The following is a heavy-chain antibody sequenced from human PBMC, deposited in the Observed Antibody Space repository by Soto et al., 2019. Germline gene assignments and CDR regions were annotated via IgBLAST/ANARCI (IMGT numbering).Heavy chain of an antibody. J-gene: IGHJ6*01. CDR2: ISYDGSNK. CDR1: GLTFSSYG. D-gene: IGHD6-19*01. CDR3: AKGGIAVDSPPGWGGGNYYYGMDV. V-gene: IGHV3-30*18. Sequence: GGSLRLSCAASGLTFSSYGMHWVRQAPGKGLEWVAVISYDGSNKYYADSVKGRFTISRDNSKNTLYLQMNSLRAEDTAVYYCAKGGIAVDSPPGWGGGNYYYGMDVWGQGTTVTVPQ.